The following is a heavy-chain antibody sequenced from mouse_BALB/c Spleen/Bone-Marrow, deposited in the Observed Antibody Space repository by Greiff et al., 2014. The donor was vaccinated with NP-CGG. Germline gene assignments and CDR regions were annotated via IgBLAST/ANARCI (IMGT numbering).Heavy chain of an antibody. V-gene: IGHV14-3*02. CDR1: CFNIKDTY. J-gene: IGHJ3*01. Sequence: VPLKESWAELVKPGASVQLSCTASCFNIKDTYMHWVKQRPEQGLEWIGRIDPSNGNTKYEPKFPGKATITADTSSNTAYLQLSSLTSEDTAVYYCAAYYYGSSQFAYWGQGTLVTVSA. CDR2: IDPSNGNT. CDR3: AAYYYGSSQFAY. D-gene: IGHD1-1*01.